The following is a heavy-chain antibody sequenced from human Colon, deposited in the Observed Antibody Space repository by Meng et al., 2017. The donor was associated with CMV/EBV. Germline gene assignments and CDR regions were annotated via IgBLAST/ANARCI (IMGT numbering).Heavy chain of an antibody. D-gene: IGHD1-26*01. CDR1: GYTFSDYH. CDR3: ARDPSGSRVPFDY. CDR2: INSNSGAT. V-gene: IGHV1-2*02. J-gene: IGHJ4*02. Sequence: QVQLVQSGAEVKKPGASVKVSCKTSGYTFSDYHIHWVRQAPGQGLGWMGWINSNSGATDYAQKFQGRFTMTRDTSITTVYMELSSLRSDDTAVYYCARDPSGSRVPFDYWGQGSLVTVSS.